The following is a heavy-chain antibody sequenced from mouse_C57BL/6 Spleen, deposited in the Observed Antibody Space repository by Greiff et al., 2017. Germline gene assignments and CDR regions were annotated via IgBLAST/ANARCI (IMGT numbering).Heavy chain of an antibody. CDR1: GFTFSDYG. CDR2: ISSGSSTI. D-gene: IGHD2-12*01. Sequence: EVKLMESGGGLVKPGGSLKLSCAASGFTFSDYGMHWVRQAPEKGLEWVAYISSGSSTIYYADTVKGRFTISRDNAKNTLFLQMTSLRSEDTAMYYCERVNYWYFDVWGTGTTVTVSS. J-gene: IGHJ1*03. CDR3: ERVNYWYFDV. V-gene: IGHV5-17*01.